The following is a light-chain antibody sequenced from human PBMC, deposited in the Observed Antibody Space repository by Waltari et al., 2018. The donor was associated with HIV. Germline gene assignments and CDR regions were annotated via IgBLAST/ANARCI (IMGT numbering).Light chain of an antibody. J-gene: IGLJ3*02. Sequence: QSVLTQPPSASGTPGQRVTISCSGNSSNIGSIYVYWYQQLPGTTPRLLIFRNNQSPAGVPDRFSGSKSGTSDALAVSGLRSEDEADYFCATWDDSLSALWVFGGGTKLTVL. V-gene: IGLV1-47*01. CDR1: SSNIGSIY. CDR2: RNN. CDR3: ATWDDSLSALWV.